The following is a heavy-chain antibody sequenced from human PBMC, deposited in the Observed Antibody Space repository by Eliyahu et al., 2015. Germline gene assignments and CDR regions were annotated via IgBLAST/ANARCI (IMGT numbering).Heavy chain of an antibody. CDR1: GYSFTXXW. CDR2: IXPGDSDT. D-gene: IGHD2-2*01. J-gene: IGHJ6*02. Sequence: EVQLVQSGAEVKKPGESLKISCKGSGYSFTXXWXGWVRQMPGKGLEWMGIIXPGDSDTRYSPSFQGQVTISADKSISTAYLQWSSLKASDTAMYYCARLPGYCSSTSSCYGMDVWGQGTTVTVSS. V-gene: IGHV5-51*03. CDR3: ARLPGYCSSTSSCYGMDV.